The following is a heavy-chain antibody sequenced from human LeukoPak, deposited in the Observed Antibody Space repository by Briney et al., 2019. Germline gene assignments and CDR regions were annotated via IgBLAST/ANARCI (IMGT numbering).Heavy chain of an antibody. J-gene: IGHJ5*02. CDR3: ARGVATITRGWFDP. D-gene: IGHD5-12*01. CDR2: ISAYNGNT. V-gene: IGHV1-18*01. Sequence: GASVKVSCKASGGTFSSYAISWVRQAPGQGLEWMGWISAYNGNTNYAQKLQGRVTMTTDTSTSTAYMELRSLRSDDTAVYYCARGVATITRGWFDPWGQGTLVTVSS. CDR1: GGTFSSYA.